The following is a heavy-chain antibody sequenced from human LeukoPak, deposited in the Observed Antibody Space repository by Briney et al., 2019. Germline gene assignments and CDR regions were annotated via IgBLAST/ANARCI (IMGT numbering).Heavy chain of an antibody. Sequence: SETLSLTCTVSGGSISSYYWSWIRQPPGKGLEWIGYIYYSGSTNYNPSLKSRVTISVDTSRNQFSLKLISVTTADTAVYYCTRLSDIWGQGAMVTVSS. CDR1: GGSISSYY. CDR2: IYYSGST. J-gene: IGHJ3*02. V-gene: IGHV4-59*01. CDR3: TRLSDI.